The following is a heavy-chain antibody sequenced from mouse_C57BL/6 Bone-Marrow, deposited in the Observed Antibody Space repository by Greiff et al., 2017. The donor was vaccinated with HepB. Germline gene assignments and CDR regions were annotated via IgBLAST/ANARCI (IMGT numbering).Heavy chain of an antibody. J-gene: IGHJ2*01. D-gene: IGHD1-1*01. V-gene: IGHV1-18*01. CDR1: GYTFTDYN. Sequence: VQLQQSGPELVKPGASVKIPCKASGYTFTDYNMDWVKQSHGKSLEWIGDINPNNGGTIYNQKFKGKATLTVDKSSSTAYMELRSLTSEDTAVYYCARSTVVAPLDYWGQGTTLTVSS. CDR3: ARSTVVAPLDY. CDR2: INPNNGGT.